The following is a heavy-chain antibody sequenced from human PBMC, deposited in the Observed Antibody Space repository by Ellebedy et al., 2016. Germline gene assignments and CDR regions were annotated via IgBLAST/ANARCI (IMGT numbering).Heavy chain of an antibody. V-gene: IGHV3-23*01. CDR3: AKGGRDGYKGSDY. CDR1: GFTFTTYA. CDR2: VTSSAGDT. D-gene: IGHD5-24*01. J-gene: IGHJ4*02. Sequence: GESLKISXAASGFTFTTYAMSWVRQAPGKGLEWVSGVTSSAGDTYYADSVKGRFTVSRDNSKNTLYLQLNSLRAEDTAVYYCAKGGRDGYKGSDYWGQGTLVTVSS.